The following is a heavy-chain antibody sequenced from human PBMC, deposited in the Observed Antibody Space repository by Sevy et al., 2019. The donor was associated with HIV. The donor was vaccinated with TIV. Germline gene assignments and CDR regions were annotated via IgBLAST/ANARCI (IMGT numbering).Heavy chain of an antibody. CDR3: AKDIVVVPAAMRRYYYYGMDV. D-gene: IGHD2-2*01. CDR2: ISGSGGST. CDR1: GFTFSSYA. J-gene: IGHJ6*02. V-gene: IGHV3-23*01. Sequence: GGSLRLSCAASGFTFSSYAMSWVRQAPGKGLEWVSAISGSGGSTYYADSVKGRFTISRDNSKNTRYLQMNSLRAEDTAVYYWAKDIVVVPAAMRRYYYYGMDVWGQGTTVTVFS.